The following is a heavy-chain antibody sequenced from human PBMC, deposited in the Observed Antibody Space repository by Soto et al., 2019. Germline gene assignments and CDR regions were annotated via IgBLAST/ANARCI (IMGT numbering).Heavy chain of an antibody. V-gene: IGHV4-61*01. J-gene: IGHJ6*02. Sequence: PSETLSLTCTVSGGSVSSGSYFWSWIRQPPGKGLEWIGYVSYRGSTNYNPSLKSRVTISVDTSKNQFSLKLSTVTAADTAVYYCARDGSGYYGGDYYYGMDVWGQGTTVTVSS. CDR2: VSYRGST. CDR1: GGSVSSGSYF. D-gene: IGHD3-22*01. CDR3: ARDGSGYYGGDYYYGMDV.